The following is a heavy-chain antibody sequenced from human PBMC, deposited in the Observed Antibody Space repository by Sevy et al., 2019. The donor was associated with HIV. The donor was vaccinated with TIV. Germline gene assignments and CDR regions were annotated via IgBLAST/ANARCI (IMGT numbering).Heavy chain of an antibody. J-gene: IGHJ4*02. CDR3: TRGAHSLDY. Sequence: QSQTRSLTCVISGDRVSSNRAAWNWIRQSPSRGLGWLGRTYYRSKWYTDYAVSVKSRITINPDTSKNQVSLQLNSVTPEDTAVYYCTRGAHSLDYWGQGTLVTVSS. CDR2: TYYRSKWYT. CDR1: GDRVSSNRAA. V-gene: IGHV6-1*01. D-gene: IGHD2-15*01.